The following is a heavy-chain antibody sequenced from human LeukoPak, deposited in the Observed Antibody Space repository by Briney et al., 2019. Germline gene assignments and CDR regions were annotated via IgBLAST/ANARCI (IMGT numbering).Heavy chain of an antibody. CDR3: AIGGTYGSGS. V-gene: IGHV3-74*01. D-gene: IGHD3-10*01. CDR1: GFTFANTW. J-gene: IGHJ4*02. CDR2: INNDGSTT. Sequence: GGSLRLSCAASGFTFANTWMHWVRQAPGKGLVWVSLINNDGSTTNYADSVKGRFTISRDNAKITVYLQMNSLRAEDTAVYYCAIGGTYGSGSWGQGTLVTVSS.